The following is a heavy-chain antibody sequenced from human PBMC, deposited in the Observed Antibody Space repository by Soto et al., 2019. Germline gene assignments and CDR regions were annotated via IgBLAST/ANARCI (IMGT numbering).Heavy chain of an antibody. J-gene: IGHJ4*02. CDR1: VFTFSSYW. V-gene: IGHV3-7*04. Sequence: EVHLVESGVGLVQPGGSMRLSCAASVFTFSSYWMSGVRQAPGKGLEWVANIKEDGSERYYVDSVKGGFNISRDSDKYSLYLEMNRLRAEDQSVYYCSRATGADKEDYWGQGPRVPVSS. CDR3: SRATGADKEDY. D-gene: IGHD3-10*01. CDR2: IKEDGSER.